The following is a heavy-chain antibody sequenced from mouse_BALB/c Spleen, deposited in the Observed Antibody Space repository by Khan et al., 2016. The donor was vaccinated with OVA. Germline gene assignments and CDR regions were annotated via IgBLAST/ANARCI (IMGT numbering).Heavy chain of an antibody. D-gene: IGHD2-10*01. CDR1: GFSLTNYG. J-gene: IGHJ4*01. CDR3: ARQPYYHYNIMDY. Sequence: QVQLKESGPGLVAPSQSLSLTCTISGFSLTNYGVHWVRQPPGQGLEWLVLMWNDGSTTYNSAIKSRLTISKDNSQSQVFLKMNSLQTDDTAMYFCARQPYYHYNIMDYWGQGTSVTVSS. CDR2: MWNDGST. V-gene: IGHV2-6-1*01.